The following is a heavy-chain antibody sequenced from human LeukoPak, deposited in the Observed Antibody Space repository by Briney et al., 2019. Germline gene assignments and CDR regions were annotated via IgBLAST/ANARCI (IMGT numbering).Heavy chain of an antibody. CDR2: INPNSGGT. CDR1: GYTFTGYY. J-gene: IGHJ4*02. CDR3: ARDFNPAGSVSFDY. V-gene: IGHV1-2*02. D-gene: IGHD1-26*01. Sequence: GASVKVSCKASGYTFTGYYMHWVRQAPGQGLEWMGWINPNSGGTNYAQKFQGRVTMIRDTSISTAYMELSRLRSDDTAVYYCARDFNPAGSVSFDYWGQGTLVTVSS.